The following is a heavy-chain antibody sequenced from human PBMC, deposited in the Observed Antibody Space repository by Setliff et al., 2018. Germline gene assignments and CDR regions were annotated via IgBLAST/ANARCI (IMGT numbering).Heavy chain of an antibody. J-gene: IGHJ6*02. V-gene: IGHV4-59*01. D-gene: IGHD5-18*01. CDR1: GGSISPYF. CDR2: IYHNGNT. Sequence: PSETLSLTCTVSGGSISPYFWSWIRQPPGKGLEWIGYIYHNGNTNFNPSLKSRVNMSVDTSKNQFVLNLKAVTAAGTAVYYCARDRTAYSYGLDVWGQGTTVTVSS. CDR3: ARDRTAYSYGLDV.